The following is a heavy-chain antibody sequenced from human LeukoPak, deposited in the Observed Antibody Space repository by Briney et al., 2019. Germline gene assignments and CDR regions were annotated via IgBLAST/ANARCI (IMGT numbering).Heavy chain of an antibody. V-gene: IGHV4-59*01. J-gene: IGHJ5*02. Sequence: SETLSLTCTVSGGSISTYSWNWIRQPPGQGLEWIGYVNSNGGTYNNPSLKSRVTVSLDMSKNQFSLKLSSATAADTAVYYCARDAGGTWFDPWGQGSLVTVSS. CDR1: GGSISTYS. CDR2: VNSNGGT. CDR3: ARDAGGTWFDP.